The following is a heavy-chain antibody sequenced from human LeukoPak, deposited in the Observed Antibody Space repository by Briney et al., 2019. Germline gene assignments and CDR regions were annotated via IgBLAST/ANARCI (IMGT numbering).Heavy chain of an antibody. CDR3: AKGGYDYIEVGYFDS. CDR2: IDSDGSGT. Sequence: GGSLRLSCAASGFTFSNYWMHWGRQGPGEGLGWVSRIDSDGSGTVYAASVKGRFTISRDNAKNMLYLQMNSLRAEDTALYYCAKGGYDYIEVGYFDSWGQGTLVTVSS. J-gene: IGHJ4*02. D-gene: IGHD5-12*01. CDR1: GFTFSNYW. V-gene: IGHV3-74*01.